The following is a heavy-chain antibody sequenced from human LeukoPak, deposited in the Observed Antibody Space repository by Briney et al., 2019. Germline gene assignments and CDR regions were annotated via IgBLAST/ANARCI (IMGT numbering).Heavy chain of an antibody. CDR1: GGTFSSYA. Sequence: GTSVKVSCKASGGTFSSYAISWVRQAPGQGLEWMGGIIPIFGTANYAQKFQGRVTITADESTSTAYMELSSLRSEDTAVYYCAREVSTDGYNWSTFDYWGQGTLVTVSS. J-gene: IGHJ4*02. V-gene: IGHV1-69*13. D-gene: IGHD5-24*01. CDR3: AREVSTDGYNWSTFDY. CDR2: IIPIFGTA.